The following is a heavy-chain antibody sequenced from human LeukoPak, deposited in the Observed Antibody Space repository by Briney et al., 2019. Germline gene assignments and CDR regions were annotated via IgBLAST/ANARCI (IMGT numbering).Heavy chain of an antibody. CDR1: GGSISSSSYY. CDR3: ARQVGATERDAFDI. V-gene: IGHV4-39*01. CDR2: IYYSGST. D-gene: IGHD1-26*01. J-gene: IGHJ3*02. Sequence: PSETLSLTCTVSGGSISSSSYYWGWIRQPPGKGLEWIGSIYYSGSTYYNPSLKSRATISVDTSKNQFSLKLSSVTAADTAVYYCARQVGATERDAFDIWGQGTMVTVSS.